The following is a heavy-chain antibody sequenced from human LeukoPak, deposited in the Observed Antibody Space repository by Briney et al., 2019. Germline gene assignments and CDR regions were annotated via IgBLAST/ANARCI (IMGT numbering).Heavy chain of an antibody. CDR3: ATWGRSDY. CDR2: ISSSSSTI. CDR1: GFTFSSYS. V-gene: IGHV3-48*01. D-gene: IGHD3-16*01. Sequence: GRSLRLSCAASGFTFSSYSMNWVRQAPGKGLEWVSYISSSSSTIYYADSVKGRFTISRDNAKNSLYMQMNSLRAEDTTVYYCATWGRSDYWGQGTLVTVSS. J-gene: IGHJ4*02.